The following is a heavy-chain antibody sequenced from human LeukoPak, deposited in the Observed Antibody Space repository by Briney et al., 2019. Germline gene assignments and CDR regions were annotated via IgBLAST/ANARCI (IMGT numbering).Heavy chain of an antibody. V-gene: IGHV3-48*01. J-gene: IGHJ4*02. Sequence: PGGSLRLSCAASGFTFNSYSMNRVRQAPGKGLEWVSYISSSSNTIYYADSVKGRFTISRDNAKNSLYLQLNSLRAEDTAVYYCAPGYCTSTSCSHYFEHWGQGTLVTVSS. CDR1: GFTFNSYS. D-gene: IGHD2-2*01. CDR3: APGYCTSTSCSHYFEH. CDR2: ISSSSNTI.